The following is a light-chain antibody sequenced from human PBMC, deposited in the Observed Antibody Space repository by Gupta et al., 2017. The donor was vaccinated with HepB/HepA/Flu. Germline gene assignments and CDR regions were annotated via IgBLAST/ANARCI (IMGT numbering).Light chain of an antibody. CDR3: AAWDDTLSGPV. CDR1: NSNIGSNY. CDR2: RNN. Sequence: QSVLTQPPSASGTPGRRVTISCSASNSNIGSNYIYWYHQLPGTAPKLLIYRNNQRPSGVPDRFSGSKSGTSASLAISGLRSEDEADYYCAAWDDTLSGPVFGGGTKLTVL. J-gene: IGLJ2*01. V-gene: IGLV1-47*01.